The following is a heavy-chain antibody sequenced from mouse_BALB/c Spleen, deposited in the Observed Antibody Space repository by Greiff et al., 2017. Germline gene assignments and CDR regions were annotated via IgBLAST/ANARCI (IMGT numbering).Heavy chain of an antibody. Sequence: QVQLQQPGAELVKPGASVKLSCKASGYTFTSYWMHWVKQRPGQGLEWIGEINPSNGRTNYNEKFKSKATLTVDKSSSTAYMQLSSLTSEDSAVYYCADYDYDGGGDYWGQGTTLTVSS. CDR3: ADYDYDGGGDY. CDR2: INPSNGRT. CDR1: GYTFTSYW. V-gene: IGHV1S81*02. D-gene: IGHD2-4*01. J-gene: IGHJ2*01.